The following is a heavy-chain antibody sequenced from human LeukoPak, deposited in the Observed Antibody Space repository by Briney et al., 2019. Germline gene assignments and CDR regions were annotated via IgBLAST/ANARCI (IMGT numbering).Heavy chain of an antibody. J-gene: IGHJ4*02. CDR2: ISSSSDI. Sequence: PGGSLRLSCAASGFTLSSYSMNWVRQAPGKGLEWVSFISSSSDIYYAESVKGRFTISRDNAKNSLYLQMNRLRAEDTAVYYCARDGGLNTNFDYWGQGTLVTVSS. CDR1: GFTLSSYS. D-gene: IGHD2-15*01. CDR3: ARDGGLNTNFDY. V-gene: IGHV3-21*05.